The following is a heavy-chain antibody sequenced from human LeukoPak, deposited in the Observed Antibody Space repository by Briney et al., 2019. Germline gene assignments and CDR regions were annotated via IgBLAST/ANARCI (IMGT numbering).Heavy chain of an antibody. CDR2: IFYSGST. J-gene: IGHJ4*02. V-gene: IGHV4-39*07. CDR3: ARVRYYYGSGRPVFDY. Sequence: PSETLSLTCTVSSGSISTSNYYWGWVRQPPGKALEWIGNIFYSGSTYYSPSLKSRVTISLDTSRNQFSLKLNSVTAADTAVYYCARVRYYYGSGRPVFDYWGQGTLVTVSS. D-gene: IGHD3-10*01. CDR1: SGSISTSNYY.